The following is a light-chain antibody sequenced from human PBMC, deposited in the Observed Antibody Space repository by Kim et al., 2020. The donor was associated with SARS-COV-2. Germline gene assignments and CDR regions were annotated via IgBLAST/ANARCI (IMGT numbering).Light chain of an antibody. CDR2: LGS. J-gene: IGKJ1*01. CDR3: MQALQTPWT. Sequence: DIVMTQSPLSLPVTPGEPASISCRSSQSLLHSNGYNYLDWYLRKPGQSPQLLIYLGSNRASGVPVRFSGSGSGTDFTLKISRVEAEDVGVYYCMQALQTPWTFGQGTKVDIK. V-gene: IGKV2-28*01. CDR1: QSLLHSNGYNY.